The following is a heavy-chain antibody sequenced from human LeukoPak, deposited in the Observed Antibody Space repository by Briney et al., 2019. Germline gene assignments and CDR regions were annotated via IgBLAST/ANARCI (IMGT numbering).Heavy chain of an antibody. CDR1: GFTFSTYA. Sequence: GGSLRLSCAASGFTFSTYAMSWVRQVPGKGLEWVSGISGSGDNTYYADSVKGRFTISRDNSRNTLSLQMNSLRAEDTAVYYCARGGILAGSFDYWGQGTLVTVSS. J-gene: IGHJ4*02. CDR3: ARGGILAGSFDY. V-gene: IGHV3-23*01. CDR2: ISGSGDNT. D-gene: IGHD3-16*01.